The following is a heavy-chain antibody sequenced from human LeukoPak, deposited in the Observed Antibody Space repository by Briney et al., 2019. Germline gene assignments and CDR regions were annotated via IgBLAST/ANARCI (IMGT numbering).Heavy chain of an antibody. V-gene: IGHV3-23*01. Sequence: GGSLRLSCAASGFPFSSYAMNWVRQAPGKGLEWVSVIAGSDGFTQYADSVKGRFTISRDNSNNTVYLQMNRLRVEDTALYYCVRSLDYWGQGTLVTVSS. CDR1: GFPFSSYA. J-gene: IGHJ4*02. CDR3: VRSLDY. CDR2: IAGSDGFT.